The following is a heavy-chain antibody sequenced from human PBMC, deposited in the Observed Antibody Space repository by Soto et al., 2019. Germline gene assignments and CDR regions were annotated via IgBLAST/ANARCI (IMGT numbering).Heavy chain of an antibody. CDR3: AREGILGLFDAYDL. V-gene: IGHV1-18*04. CDR1: VFTSSG. D-gene: IGHD3-3*01. Sequence: ASVKVSCKASVFTSSGISWVRQAPGQRLEWMGWISTHNGNTIYAQKFQGRVIMTMDTSTTTVYMELRSLRPDDTAVYLCAREGILGLFDAYDLWGQGTMVTV. CDR2: ISTHNGNT. J-gene: IGHJ3*01.